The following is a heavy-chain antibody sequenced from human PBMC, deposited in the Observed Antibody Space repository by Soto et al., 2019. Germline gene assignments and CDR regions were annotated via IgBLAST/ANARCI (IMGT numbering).Heavy chain of an antibody. CDR3: ARPGGAVAGGYYYYDMDV. Sequence: QVQLVESGGGVVQPGRSLRLSCAASGFTFSSYGMHWVRQAPGKGLEWVAVISYDGSNKYYADSVKGRFTISRDNSKNTLYLQMNSLRAEDTAVYYCARPGGAVAGGYYYYDMDVWGKGTTVTVSS. CDR1: GFTFSSYG. CDR2: ISYDGSNK. J-gene: IGHJ6*03. V-gene: IGHV3-30*03. D-gene: IGHD6-19*01.